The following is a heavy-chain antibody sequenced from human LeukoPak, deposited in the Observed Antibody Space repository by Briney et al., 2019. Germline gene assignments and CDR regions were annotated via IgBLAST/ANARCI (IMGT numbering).Heavy chain of an antibody. V-gene: IGHV4-34*01. CDR1: GGSFSGYY. CDR2: INHSGST. D-gene: IGHD3-16*02. CDR3: ARVFLQFILGLSYFDY. J-gene: IGHJ4*02. Sequence: SETLSLTCAVYGGSFSGYYWSWIRQPPGKGLEWIGEINHSGSTNYNPSLKSRVTISVDTSKNQFSLKLSSVTAADTAVYYCARVFLQFILGLSYFDYWGQGTLVTVSS.